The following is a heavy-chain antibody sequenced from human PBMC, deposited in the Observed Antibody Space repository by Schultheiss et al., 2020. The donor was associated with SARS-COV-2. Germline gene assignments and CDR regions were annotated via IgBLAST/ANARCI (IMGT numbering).Heavy chain of an antibody. CDR1: GASISSGNYY. CDR3: ARAPYYYDSSGSTYFDY. V-gene: IGHV4-30-4*01. J-gene: IGHJ4*02. Sequence: SETLSLTCTVSGASISSGNYYWSWIRQPPGKGLEWIGYIYYSGSTYYNPSLKSRVTISVDTSKNQFSLKLSSVTAADTAVYYCARAPYYYDSSGSTYFDYWGQGTLVTVSS. CDR2: IYYSGST. D-gene: IGHD3-22*01.